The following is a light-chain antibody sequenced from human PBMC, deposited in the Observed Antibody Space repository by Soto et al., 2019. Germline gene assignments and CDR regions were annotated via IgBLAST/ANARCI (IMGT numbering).Light chain of an antibody. Sequence: DIQMTQSPSSLSASVGDRVTITCRASQAISNYVAWYQQRPGKVPKLLIYTASTLQSGVPSRFSGSGSGTDFTLTISSLQPEDVATYYWQMYNSAPFSFGPGTKVDIK. CDR2: TAS. V-gene: IGKV1-27*01. CDR3: QMYNSAPFS. CDR1: QAISNY. J-gene: IGKJ3*01.